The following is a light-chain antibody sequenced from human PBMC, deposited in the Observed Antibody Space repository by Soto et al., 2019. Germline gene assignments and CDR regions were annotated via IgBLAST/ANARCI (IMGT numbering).Light chain of an antibody. V-gene: IGLV2-14*03. CDR2: EVS. Sequence: QSVLTQPASVSGPPGQSITISCTGTSSDVGGYNYVSWFQQHPGKAPKLKIYEVSNRPSGVSNRFSGSKSGYTASLTISELQAEDEADYYCTSFTSSSTWVFGGGTKVTVL. CDR1: SSDVGGYNY. J-gene: IGLJ3*02. CDR3: TSFTSSSTWV.